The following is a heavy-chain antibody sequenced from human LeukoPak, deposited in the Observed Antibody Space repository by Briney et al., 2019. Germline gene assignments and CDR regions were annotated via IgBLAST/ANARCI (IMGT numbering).Heavy chain of an antibody. V-gene: IGHV3-33*01. CDR2: IWSGGTNQ. CDR1: GITFSKSG. J-gene: IGHJ4*02. Sequence: PGGSLRLSCVVSGITFSKSGMHWVRQAPGKGLEWLAFIWSGGTNQYYADSVKGRFTISRDNSKNMVYLQVSSLRVEDTAVYYCARDAGKTRHDYWGQGTLVTVSS. CDR3: ARDAGKTRHDY. D-gene: IGHD3-10*01.